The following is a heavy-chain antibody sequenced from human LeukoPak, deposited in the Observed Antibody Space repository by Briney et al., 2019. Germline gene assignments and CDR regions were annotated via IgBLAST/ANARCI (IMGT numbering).Heavy chain of an antibody. Sequence: SETLSLTCTVSGGSISSYYWSWIRQPPGKGLEWIGYIYYSGSTYYNPSLKSRVTISVDTSKNQFSLKLSSVTAADTAVYYCARGQKEYANWYFDLWGRGTLVTVSS. CDR2: IYYSGST. J-gene: IGHJ2*01. D-gene: IGHD2-8*01. V-gene: IGHV4-59*06. CDR1: GGSISSYY. CDR3: ARGQKEYANWYFDL.